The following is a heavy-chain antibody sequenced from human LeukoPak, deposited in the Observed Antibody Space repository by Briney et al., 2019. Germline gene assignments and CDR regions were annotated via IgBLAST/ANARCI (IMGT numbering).Heavy chain of an antibody. CDR3: AIELGMVRGTIGYYYYGMDV. CDR1: GFTFSKNG. Sequence: GGSLRLSCAASGFTFSKNGMHWVRQAPGKGLEWVAFIHYDGNNKYYGDSVKGRFTISRDNSKNTLYLEMNSLRAEDTAVYYCAIELGMVRGTIGYYYYGMDVWGQGTTVTVFS. D-gene: IGHD3-10*01. CDR2: IHYDGNNK. V-gene: IGHV3-30*02. J-gene: IGHJ6*02.